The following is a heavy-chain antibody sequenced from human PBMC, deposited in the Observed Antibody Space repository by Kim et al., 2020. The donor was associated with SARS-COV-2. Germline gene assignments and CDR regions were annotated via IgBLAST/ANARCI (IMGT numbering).Heavy chain of an antibody. D-gene: IGHD3-9*01. CDR3: ARASHGDISPGEGWYYGMDV. CDR1: GFTFSSYD. Sequence: GGSLRLSCAASGFTFSSYDMHWVRQATGKGLEWVSAIGTAGDTYYPGSVKGRFTISRENAKNSLYLQMNSLRAGDTAVYYCARASHGDISPGEGWYYGMDVWGQGTTVTVSS. V-gene: IGHV3-13*01. CDR2: IGTAGDT. J-gene: IGHJ6*02.